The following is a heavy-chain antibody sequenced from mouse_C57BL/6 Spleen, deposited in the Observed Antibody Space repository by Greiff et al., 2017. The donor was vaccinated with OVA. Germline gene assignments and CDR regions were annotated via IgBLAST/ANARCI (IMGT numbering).Heavy chain of an antibody. Sequence: VKLQQPGTELVKPGASVKLSCKASGYTFTSYWMHWVKQRPGQGLEWIGNINPSNGGTNYNEKFKSKATLTVDKSSSTAYMQLSSLTSEDSAVYYCARGEVGYYGSPFAYWGQGTLVTVSA. V-gene: IGHV1-53*01. J-gene: IGHJ3*01. CDR3: ARGEVGYYGSPFAY. CDR1: GYTFTSYW. D-gene: IGHD1-1*01. CDR2: INPSNGGT.